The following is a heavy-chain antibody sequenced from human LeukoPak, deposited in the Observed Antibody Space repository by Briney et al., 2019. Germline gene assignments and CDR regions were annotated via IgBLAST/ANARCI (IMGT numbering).Heavy chain of an antibody. CDR3: ARELTGDFGIDY. CDR2: INYSGTT. D-gene: IGHD7-27*01. V-gene: IGHV4-39*07. Sequence: MASETLSLTCSVSGGSISSSPYYWGWIRQPPGKGLEWIASINYSGTTYYNSSLRSRVTISVDTSKDQFSLQLSSVTAADTAVYYCARELTGDFGIDYWGQGTLVTVSS. CDR1: GGSISSSPYY. J-gene: IGHJ4*02.